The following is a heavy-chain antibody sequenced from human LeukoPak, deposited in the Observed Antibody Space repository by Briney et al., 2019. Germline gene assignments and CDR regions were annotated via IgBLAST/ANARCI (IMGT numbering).Heavy chain of an antibody. Sequence: SETLSLTCIVSGGSISSGDYYWSWIRQPPGRGLEWIGYIYYSGSTYYNPSLKSRITMSVDTSKNQFSLKLSSVTAADTAVYYCATHSSSYSYFDYWGQGTLVTVSS. CDR3: ATHSSSYSYFDY. D-gene: IGHD3-22*01. CDR2: IYYSGST. V-gene: IGHV4-30-4*01. CDR1: GGSISSGDYY. J-gene: IGHJ4*02.